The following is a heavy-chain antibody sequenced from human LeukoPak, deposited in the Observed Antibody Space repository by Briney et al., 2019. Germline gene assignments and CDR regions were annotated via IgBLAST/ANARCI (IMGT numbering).Heavy chain of an antibody. CDR2: IDYSGNT. CDR3: ARLLSDTRSGFALVY. D-gene: IGHD2-2*01. V-gene: IGHV4-39*01. J-gene: IGHJ4*02. Sequence: PSETLSLTCTVSGGSTSSRNLYWGWIRQPPGKGLEWIGGIDYSGNTYYKSSLESRVTISIDTSKNQFSLKLRSVTAADTAVYYCARLLSDTRSGFALVYWGQGTLVTVSS. CDR1: GGSTSSRNLY.